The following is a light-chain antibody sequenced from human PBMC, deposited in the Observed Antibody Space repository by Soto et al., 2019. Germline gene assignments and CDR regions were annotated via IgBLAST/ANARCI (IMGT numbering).Light chain of an antibody. CDR1: QSVSSNY. V-gene: IGKV3-20*01. CDR3: QQYGRSLPLI. CDR2: AAS. Sequence: EVVLTQAPGTLSLSPGERATLSCRASQSVSSNYLAWYQQKVGQAPRLLIYAASIRATGIPDRFSGSGSGTDFALTITRLEPEDFAVYYDQQYGRSLPLIFGGGTKVEIK. J-gene: IGKJ4*01.